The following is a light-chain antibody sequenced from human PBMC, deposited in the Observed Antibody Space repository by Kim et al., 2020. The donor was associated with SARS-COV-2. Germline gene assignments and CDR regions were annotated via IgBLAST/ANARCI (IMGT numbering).Light chain of an antibody. CDR1: SSNIGVGFN. CDR2: DNA. Sequence: VTRSSTGGSSNIGVGFNVHCCQKLPATAPPLLIFDNASRPSGGPARCSGSKSGSSASLAITGLHAADEADYYCHSYDSSLSGYVFGTGTQVTVL. J-gene: IGLJ1*01. V-gene: IGLV1-40*01. CDR3: HSYDSSLSGYV.